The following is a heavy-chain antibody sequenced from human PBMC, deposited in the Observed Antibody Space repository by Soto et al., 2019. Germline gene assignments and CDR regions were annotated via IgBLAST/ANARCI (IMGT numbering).Heavy chain of an antibody. CDR2: IIPIFGTA. V-gene: IGHV1-69*05. CDR3: ARGGYCSSTSCYAGGYYYYGMDV. Sequence: GASVKASCKASGGTFSSYAISWVRQAPGQGLEWMGGIIPIFGTANYAQKLQGRVTMTTDTSTSTAYMELRSLRSDDTAVYFCARGGYCSSTSCYAGGYYYYGMDVWGQGTTVTVSS. D-gene: IGHD2-2*01. CDR1: GGTFSSYA. J-gene: IGHJ6*02.